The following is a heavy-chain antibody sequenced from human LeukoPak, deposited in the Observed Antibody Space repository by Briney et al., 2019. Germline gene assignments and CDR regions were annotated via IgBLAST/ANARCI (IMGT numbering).Heavy chain of an antibody. D-gene: IGHD3-22*01. Sequence: GGSLRLSCAASGFTFSTYAMSWVRQAPGKGLEWVSTISGSGANTYYADSVRGRFTISRDNSKNTLYLQMNSLRAEDTAVYYCAKFRRRYYVSSGYLTLLDYWGQGTLVTVSS. J-gene: IGHJ4*02. V-gene: IGHV3-23*01. CDR2: ISGSGANT. CDR1: GFTFSTYA. CDR3: AKFRRRYYVSSGYLTLLDY.